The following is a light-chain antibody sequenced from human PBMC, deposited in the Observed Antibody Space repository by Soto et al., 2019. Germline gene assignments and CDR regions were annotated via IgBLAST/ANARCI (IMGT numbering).Light chain of an antibody. Sequence: DIQMTQSPSFLSASVGGRVTITCRASQSISSYLSWYQQKPGKAPKLLIFAASSLQSGVPSRFSGSGSGTDFTLTVSNLQPEDFATYYCQQSYTSRITFGLGTRLEIK. J-gene: IGKJ5*01. CDR2: AAS. CDR1: QSISSY. V-gene: IGKV1-39*01. CDR3: QQSYTSRIT.